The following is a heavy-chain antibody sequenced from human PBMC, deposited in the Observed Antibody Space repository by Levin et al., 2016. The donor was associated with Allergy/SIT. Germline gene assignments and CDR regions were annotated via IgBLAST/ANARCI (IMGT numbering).Heavy chain of an antibody. V-gene: IGHV3-30*03. CDR3: ARRKDEPDYNYGMDV. CDR1: GFTFSAYG. CDR2: ISYDGVDK. Sequence: GESLKISCAASGFTFSAYGMHWVRQAPGKGLEWVAVISYDGVDKWYGDSVKGRFTISRDNSKNTLYLQMNSLRVEDTAVYYCARRKDEPDYNYGMDVWGQGTTVTVSS. D-gene: IGHD1-14*01. J-gene: IGHJ6*02.